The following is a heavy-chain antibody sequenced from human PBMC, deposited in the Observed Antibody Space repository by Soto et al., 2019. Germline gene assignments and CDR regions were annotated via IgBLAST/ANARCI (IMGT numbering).Heavy chain of an antibody. V-gene: IGHV3-33*01. D-gene: IGHD4-17*01. CDR2: IWYDGSNK. Sequence: GGSLRLSCAASGFTFSSYGMHWVRQAPGKGLEWVAVIWYDGSNKYYADSVKGRFTISRDNSKNTLYLQMNSLRAEDTAVYYSARDSHHGDPPQYYYYGIDVRAQRTTVTVSS. J-gene: IGHJ6*02. CDR1: GFTFSSYG. CDR3: ARDSHHGDPPQYYYYGIDV.